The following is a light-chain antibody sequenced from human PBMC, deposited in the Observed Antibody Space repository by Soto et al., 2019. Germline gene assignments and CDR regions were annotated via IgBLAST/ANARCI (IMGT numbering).Light chain of an antibody. Sequence: EIVLTQSPGTLSLSPGERATLSCRASQSVSSSYLAWYQQTPGKAPRLLIYGASSRATGIPDRFGGSGSGTDFTLTISRLEAEACAEYYCQQYGSSPPYTFGQGTRLVIK. CDR1: QSVSSSY. CDR3: QQYGSSPPYT. CDR2: GAS. V-gene: IGKV3-20*01. J-gene: IGKJ5*01.